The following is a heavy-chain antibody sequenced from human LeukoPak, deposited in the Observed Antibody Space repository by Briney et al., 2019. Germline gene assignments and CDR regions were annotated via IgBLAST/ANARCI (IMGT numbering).Heavy chain of an antibody. D-gene: IGHD3-10*01. Sequence: PSETLSLTCAVYGGSFSGYYWSWIRQPPGKGLEWIGEINHSGSTNYKPSLKSRVTISVDTSKNQFSLKLSSVTAADTAVYYCARGRYRHYYGSGSPPNDAFDIWGQGTMVTVSS. CDR2: INHSGST. J-gene: IGHJ3*02. CDR3: ARGRYRHYYGSGSPPNDAFDI. CDR1: GGSFSGYY. V-gene: IGHV4-34*01.